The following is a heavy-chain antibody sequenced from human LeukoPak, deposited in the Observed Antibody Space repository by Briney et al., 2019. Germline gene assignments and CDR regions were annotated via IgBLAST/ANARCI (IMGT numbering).Heavy chain of an antibody. J-gene: IGHJ4*02. CDR3: ARKDVTTSGLDS. D-gene: IGHD3-22*01. CDR1: GYSFTSCW. Sequence: GESLKISCKGSGYSFTSCWIGLVRQLPGRGLEWMAIIYPGDSDTRYSPSFQGQITISADKSINTAYLQWSSLNAWDTAIYYCARKDVTTSGLDSWGQGTLVSVSS. V-gene: IGHV5-51*01. CDR2: IYPGDSDT.